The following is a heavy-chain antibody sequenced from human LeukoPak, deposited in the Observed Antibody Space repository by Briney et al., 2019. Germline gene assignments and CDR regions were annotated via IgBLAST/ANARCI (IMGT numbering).Heavy chain of an antibody. CDR2: IYSGGST. V-gene: IGHV3-53*01. CDR3: ARGINWYYFDY. J-gene: IGHJ4*02. D-gene: IGHD5-24*01. Sequence: GGSLRLSCAASGFTVSSNYMSWVHQAPGKGLEWVSVIYSGGSTYYADSVKGRFTISRDNSKNTLYLQMNSLRAEDTAVYYCARGINWYYFDYWGQGTLVTVSS. CDR1: GFTVSSNY.